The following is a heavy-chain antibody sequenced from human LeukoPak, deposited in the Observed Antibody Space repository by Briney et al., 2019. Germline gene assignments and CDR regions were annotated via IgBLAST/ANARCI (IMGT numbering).Heavy chain of an antibody. J-gene: IGHJ4*02. D-gene: IGHD7-27*01. V-gene: IGHV4-34*01. CDR3: ARGRRLRNWGFSPQPFDY. Sequence: SETLSLTCAVYGGSFSCYYWSWIRQPPGKGLEWIGENNHSGSTNYNPSLKSRVTISVDTSKNQFSLKLSSVTAADTAVYYCARGRRLRNWGFSPQPFDYWGQGTLVTVSS. CDR2: NNHSGST. CDR1: GGSFSCYY.